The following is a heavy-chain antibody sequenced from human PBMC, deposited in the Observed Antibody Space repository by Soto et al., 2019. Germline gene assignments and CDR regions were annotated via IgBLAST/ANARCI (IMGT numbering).Heavy chain of an antibody. CDR2: ISAYNGNT. CDR3: ARDETYYYDSSGYLFDY. Sequence: GASVKVSCKASGYTFTSYGISWVRQAPGQGLEWMGWISAYNGNTNYAQKLQGRVTMTTDTSTSTAYMELRSLRSDGTAVYYCARDETYYYDSSGYLFDYWGQGTLVTVSS. V-gene: IGHV1-18*01. CDR1: GYTFTSYG. J-gene: IGHJ4*02. D-gene: IGHD3-22*01.